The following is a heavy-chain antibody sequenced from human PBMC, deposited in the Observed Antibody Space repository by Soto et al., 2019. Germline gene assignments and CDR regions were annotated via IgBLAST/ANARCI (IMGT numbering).Heavy chain of an antibody. CDR3: ARYTSSWYLDY. CDR2: TYYRSKWYS. Sequence: SQTLSLTCAISGDSVSSNSVYWNWIRQSPSRGLEWLGRTYYRSKWYSYYGASVRGRININADTSKNQVSLQLDSVTPEDTAVYFCARYTSSWYLDYWGQGTQVTV. CDR1: GDSVSSNSVY. J-gene: IGHJ4*02. V-gene: IGHV6-1*01. D-gene: IGHD6-13*01.